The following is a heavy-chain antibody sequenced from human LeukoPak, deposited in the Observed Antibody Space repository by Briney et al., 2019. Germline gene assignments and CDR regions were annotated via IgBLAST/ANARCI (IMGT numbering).Heavy chain of an antibody. Sequence: GGSLRLSCAASGFTFRSYSVNWVRQAPGKGLERVSYISSSSSTIYYADSVKGRFTISRDNSKNTLYLQMNSLRAEDTAVYYCAKESQRELRYFDWIPDYWGQGTLVTVSS. D-gene: IGHD3-9*01. CDR1: GFTFRSYS. CDR3: AKESQRELRYFDWIPDY. V-gene: IGHV3-48*01. CDR2: ISSSSSTI. J-gene: IGHJ4*02.